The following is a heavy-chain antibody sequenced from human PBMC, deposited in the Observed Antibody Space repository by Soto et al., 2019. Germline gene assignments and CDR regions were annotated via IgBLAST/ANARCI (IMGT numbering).Heavy chain of an antibody. CDR1: GGSFSGYY. CDR3: ARGAPPEVVVVAATPSPPLDY. J-gene: IGHJ4*02. D-gene: IGHD2-15*01. CDR2: INHSGST. V-gene: IGHV4-34*01. Sequence: SETLSLTCAVYGGSFSGYYWSWIRQPPGKGLEWIGEINHSGSTNYNPSLKSRVTISVDTSKNQFSLKLSSVTAADTAVYYCARGAPPEVVVVAATPSPPLDYWGQGTLVTVSS.